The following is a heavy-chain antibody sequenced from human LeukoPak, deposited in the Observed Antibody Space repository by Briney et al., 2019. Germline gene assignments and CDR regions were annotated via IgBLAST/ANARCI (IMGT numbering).Heavy chain of an antibody. CDR2: ISGSGVTT. CDR1: GFTFSSYA. CDR3: AKKRLGVVTSIDY. V-gene: IGHV3-23*01. Sequence: PGGSLRLSCAASGFTFSSYAMNWVRQAPGKGLEWVSAISGSGVTTYYADSVKGRFTISRDNSKNTLYLQMNSLRAEDTAIYYCAKKRLGVVTSIDYWGQGTLVTVSS. J-gene: IGHJ4*02. D-gene: IGHD3-3*01.